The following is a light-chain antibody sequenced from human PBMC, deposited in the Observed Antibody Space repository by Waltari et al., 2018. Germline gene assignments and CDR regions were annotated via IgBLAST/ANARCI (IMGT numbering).Light chain of an antibody. J-gene: IGKJ2*01. V-gene: IGKV1-39*01. Sequence: DIQMTQSPSSLSASVGDSFPITCRASQTISTYLNWYQQTAGKAPKLLIYAASTLQSGVPSRFCGSGSGTDVTLTISSLQPEDFATYYCHQSHTAPHTFGQGTKLEIK. CDR1: QTISTY. CDR3: HQSHTAPHT. CDR2: AAS.